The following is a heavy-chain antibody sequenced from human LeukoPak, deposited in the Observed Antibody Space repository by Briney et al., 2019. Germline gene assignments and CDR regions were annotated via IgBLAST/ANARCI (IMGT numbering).Heavy chain of an antibody. Sequence: GASVKVSCKASGYTFTSYDINWVRQAPGQGLEWMGGIIPIFGTANYAQKFQGRVTITADESTSTAYMELSSLRSEDTAVYYCATEESYDYVWGSYRYFDYWGQGTLVTVSS. CDR3: ATEESYDYVWGSYRYFDY. CDR2: IIPIFGTA. V-gene: IGHV1-69*13. D-gene: IGHD3-16*02. J-gene: IGHJ4*02. CDR1: GYTFTSYD.